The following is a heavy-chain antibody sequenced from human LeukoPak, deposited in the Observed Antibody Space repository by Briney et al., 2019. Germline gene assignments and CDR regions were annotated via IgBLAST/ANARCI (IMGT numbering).Heavy chain of an antibody. CDR2: ISSSGSTI. CDR1: GFTFSSYS. V-gene: IGHV3-48*01. CDR3: ASHYYDSSGYYC. Sequence: PGGSLRLSCAASGFTFSSYSINWVRQAPGKGLEWVSYISSSGSTIYYADSVKGRFTISRDNAKNSLYLQMNSLRAEDTAVYYCASHYYDSSGYYCWGQGTLVTVSS. D-gene: IGHD3-22*01. J-gene: IGHJ4*02.